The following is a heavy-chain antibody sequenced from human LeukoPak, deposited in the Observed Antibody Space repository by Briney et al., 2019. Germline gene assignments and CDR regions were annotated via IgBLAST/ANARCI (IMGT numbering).Heavy chain of an antibody. CDR3: AKDLSSSWNYFDY. J-gene: IGHJ4*02. V-gene: IGHV3-23*01. CDR2: ISGSGGST. D-gene: IGHD6-13*01. CDR1: GFTFSSYA. Sequence: AGGSLRLSCAAPGFTFSSYAMNWVRQAPGKGLEWVSGISGSGGSTYYADSVKGRVTISRDNSKNTLYLQMNSLRAEDTAVYYCAKDLSSSWNYFDYWGQGTLVTVSS.